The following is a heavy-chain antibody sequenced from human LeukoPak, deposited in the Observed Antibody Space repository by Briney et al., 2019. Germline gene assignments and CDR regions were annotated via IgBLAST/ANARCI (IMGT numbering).Heavy chain of an antibody. V-gene: IGHV3-30*04. Sequence: GGSLRLSCAASGFTFSSYAMHWVRQAPGKGLEWVAVISYDGSNKYYADSVKGRFTISRDNSKNTLYLQMNSLRAEDTAVYYCARTIRVVPNDYWGQGTLVTVSS. CDR3: ARTIRVVPNDY. D-gene: IGHD2-2*01. J-gene: IGHJ4*02. CDR1: GFTFSSYA. CDR2: ISYDGSNK.